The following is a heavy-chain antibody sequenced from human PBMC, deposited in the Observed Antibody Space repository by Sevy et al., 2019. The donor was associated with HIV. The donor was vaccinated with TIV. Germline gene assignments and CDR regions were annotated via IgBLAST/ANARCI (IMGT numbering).Heavy chain of an antibody. CDR3: AKGYCSGGSCPRDYYYYGMDV. D-gene: IGHD2-15*01. CDR1: GFTFSSYA. J-gene: IGHJ6*02. V-gene: IGHV3-23*01. CDR2: ISSSGRST. Sequence: GGSLRLSCAASGFTFSSYAMNWVRQAPGKGLEWVSSISSSGRSTYYADSVEGRFTVSRDNSVNTLYLQMNSLRADDTAVYYCAKGYCSGGSCPRDYYYYGMDVWGQGTTVTVSS.